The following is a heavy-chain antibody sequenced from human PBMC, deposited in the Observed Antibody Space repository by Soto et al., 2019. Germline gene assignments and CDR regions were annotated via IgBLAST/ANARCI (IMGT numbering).Heavy chain of an antibody. J-gene: IGHJ5*02. CDR2: INHSGST. Sequence: SETLSLTCAVYGGSFSGYYWSWIRQPPGKGLEWIGEINHSGSTNYNPSLKSRVTISVDTSKNQFSLKLSSVTAADTAVYYCARAHYYSSGRGDWFDPWGQGTLVTVSS. CDR3: ARAHYYSSGRGDWFDP. CDR1: GGSFSGYY. V-gene: IGHV4-34*01. D-gene: IGHD6-19*01.